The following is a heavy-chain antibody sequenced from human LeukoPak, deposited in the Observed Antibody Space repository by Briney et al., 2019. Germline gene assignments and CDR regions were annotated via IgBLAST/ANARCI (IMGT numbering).Heavy chain of an antibody. Sequence: ASVKVSCKASGYTFTSYDINWVRQATGQGLEWMGWMNPNSGNTGYAQKFQGRVTITRNTSISTAYMELSSLRSEDTAVYYCARYYYDSSGYLPYYYYYYMDVWGKGTTVTVSS. V-gene: IGHV1-8*03. CDR1: GYTFTSYD. CDR3: ARYYYDSSGYLPYYYYYYMDV. CDR2: MNPNSGNT. D-gene: IGHD3-22*01. J-gene: IGHJ6*03.